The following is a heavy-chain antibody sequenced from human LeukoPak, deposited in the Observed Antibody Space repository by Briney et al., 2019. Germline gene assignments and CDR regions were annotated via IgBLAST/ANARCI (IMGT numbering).Heavy chain of an antibody. Sequence: KPSETLSLTCTVSGGSISSYYWSWIRQPPGKRLEWIGYIYHTGSTNRNPSLKSRVTISVDTSKNQFSLKLSSVTAADTAVYYCARDGGFGEFAFDYWGQGTLVTVSS. J-gene: IGHJ4*02. CDR2: IYHTGST. V-gene: IGHV4-59*12. CDR1: GGSISSYY. D-gene: IGHD3-10*01. CDR3: ARDGGFGEFAFDY.